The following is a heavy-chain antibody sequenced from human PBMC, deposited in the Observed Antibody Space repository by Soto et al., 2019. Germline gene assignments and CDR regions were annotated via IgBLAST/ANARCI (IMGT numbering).Heavy chain of an antibody. Sequence: SETLSLTCTVSGGSISSYYLSWIRQPPGKGLEWIGYIYYSGSTNYNPSLRSRVTISVDTSKNQFSLKLSSVTAADTAVYYCARAGPLFGDYYFDYWGQGTLVTVSS. CDR1: GGSISSYY. V-gene: IGHV4-59*01. J-gene: IGHJ4*02. CDR3: ARAGPLFGDYYFDY. D-gene: IGHD3-10*02. CDR2: IYYSGST.